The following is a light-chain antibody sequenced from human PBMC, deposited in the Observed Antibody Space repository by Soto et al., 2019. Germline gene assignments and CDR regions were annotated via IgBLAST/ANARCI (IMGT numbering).Light chain of an antibody. CDR1: QSIGRN. Sequence: IPMTQSTASLSASVGDRVTIFCRASQSIGRNLNWYQQKQGKAPKLLIFTSSSLQSGVPSRFSGSGSGTDFIFTISNLQTEDFATYFCQQSYSTPPTFGQGTKVDIK. V-gene: IGKV1-39*01. CDR2: TSS. CDR3: QQSYSTPPT. J-gene: IGKJ1*01.